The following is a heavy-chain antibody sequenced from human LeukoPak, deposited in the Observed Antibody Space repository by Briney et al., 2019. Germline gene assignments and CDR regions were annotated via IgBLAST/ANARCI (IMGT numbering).Heavy chain of an antibody. CDR1: GFTFSSYS. Sequence: GGSLRLSCAASGFTFSSYSMNWVRQAPGKGLEGVSSISSSSSYIYYADSVKGRFNISRDNAKISLYLQTNSLRAEDTAVCYCARGVAAAGTDSYWGQGTLVTVSS. D-gene: IGHD6-13*01. CDR2: ISSSSSYI. V-gene: IGHV3-21*01. J-gene: IGHJ4*02. CDR3: ARGVAAAGTDSY.